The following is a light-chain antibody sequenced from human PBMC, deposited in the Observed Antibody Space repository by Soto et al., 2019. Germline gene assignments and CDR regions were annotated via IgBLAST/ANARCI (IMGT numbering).Light chain of an antibody. V-gene: IGKV3-15*01. CDR2: GAS. CDR1: QTVPSR. CDR3: QQYKSWPPIT. Sequence: EIVMTQSPATLSLSPGEGFTLACMSSQTVPSRIAWYQQKPGQAPSLLIYGASTRATGVPDRFSGTGSGTEFTLTISSLKSEDYAVYYCQQYKSWPPITFGQGTRLEN. J-gene: IGKJ5*01.